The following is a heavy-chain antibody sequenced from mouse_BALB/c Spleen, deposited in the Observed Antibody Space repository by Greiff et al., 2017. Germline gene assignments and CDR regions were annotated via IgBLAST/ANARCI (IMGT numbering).Heavy chain of an antibody. CDR1: GFTFSSYA. D-gene: IGHD2-4*01. J-gene: IGHJ2*01. CDR3: ARRLYYDYDEDYFDY. CDR2: ISSGGST. Sequence: EVHLVESGGGLVKPGGSLKLSCAASGFTFSSYAMSWVRQTPEKRLEWVASISSGGSTYYPDSVKGRFTISRDNARNILYLQMSSLRSEDTAMYYCARRLYYDYDEDYFDYWGQGTTLTVSS. V-gene: IGHV5-6-5*01.